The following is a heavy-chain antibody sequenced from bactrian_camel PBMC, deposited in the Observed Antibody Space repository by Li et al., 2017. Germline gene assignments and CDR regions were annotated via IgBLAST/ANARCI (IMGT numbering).Heavy chain of an antibody. CDR1: TWASLGNC. CDR3: AADRWQNVGFRY. Sequence: HVQLVESGGGSVQVGGSLTLSCAPSTWASLGNCLGWFRQLPGKEREGVATIYTRDNSTVYDDSVKGRFTISKDNAKNTLYLQMNSLKPEDTAVYYCAADRWQNVGFRYWGQGTQVTVS. V-gene: IGHV3-3*01. D-gene: IGHD7*01. CDR2: IYTRDNST. J-gene: IGHJ4*01.